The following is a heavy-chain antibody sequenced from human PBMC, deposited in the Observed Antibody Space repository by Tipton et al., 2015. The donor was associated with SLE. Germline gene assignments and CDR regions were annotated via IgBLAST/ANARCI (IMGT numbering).Heavy chain of an antibody. CDR3: ARGTHFYGFYDS. D-gene: IGHD3-3*02. CDR1: GTSITSGAYS. J-gene: IGHJ4*02. V-gene: IGHV4-31*03. Sequence: TLSLTCSVSGTSITSGAYSWNWIRQYPGEGLEWIGYIYNSGTAYSNPSLRSRTTISIDTSKNQFSLNLSSVTGADTAIYFCARGTHFYGFYDSWGQGTLVTVSP. CDR2: IYNSGTA.